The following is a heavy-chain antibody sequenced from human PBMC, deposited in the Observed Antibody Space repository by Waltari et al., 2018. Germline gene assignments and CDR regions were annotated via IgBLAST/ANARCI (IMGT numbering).Heavy chain of an antibody. Sequence: EVQLLASGGGLVQPGGSLRLSCAASGFTFSSYAMTWVRQAPGKGLEWVPAISGSGGSTYYADSVKGRFTISRDNSKNTLYLQMNSLRAEDTAVYYCAKDLRGHSSGSFDYWGQGTLVTVSS. J-gene: IGHJ4*02. V-gene: IGHV3-23*01. CDR3: AKDLRGHSSGSFDY. D-gene: IGHD6-19*01. CDR2: ISGSGGST. CDR1: GFTFSSYA.